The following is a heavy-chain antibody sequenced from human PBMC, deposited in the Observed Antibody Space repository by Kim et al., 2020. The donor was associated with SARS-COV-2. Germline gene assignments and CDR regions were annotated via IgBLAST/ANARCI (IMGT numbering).Heavy chain of an antibody. CDR3: ARYIVATETNKWYFDL. V-gene: IGHV4-39*01. D-gene: IGHD5-12*01. Sequence: SETLSLTCTVSGGSISSSSYYWGWIRQPPGKGLEWIGSIYYSGSTYYNPSLKSRVTISVDTSKNQFSLKLSSVTAADTAVYYCARYIVATETNKWYFDLWGRGTLVTVSS. CDR2: IYYSGST. CDR1: GGSISSSSYY. J-gene: IGHJ2*01.